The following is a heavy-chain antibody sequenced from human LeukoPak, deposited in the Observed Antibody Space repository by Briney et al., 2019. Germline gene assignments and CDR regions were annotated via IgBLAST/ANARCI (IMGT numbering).Heavy chain of an antibody. CDR3: ARGPLTYYDFWSAQGYMDV. Sequence: GGALRLSCAASGFTFSSYGMHWVRQAPGKGLEGVAFIRYDGSNKYYADSVKGRFTISRDNSKNTLYLQMNSLRAEDTAVYYCARGPLTYYDFWSAQGYMDVWGKGTTVTVSS. CDR1: GFTFSSYG. V-gene: IGHV3-30*02. J-gene: IGHJ6*03. CDR2: IRYDGSNK. D-gene: IGHD3-3*01.